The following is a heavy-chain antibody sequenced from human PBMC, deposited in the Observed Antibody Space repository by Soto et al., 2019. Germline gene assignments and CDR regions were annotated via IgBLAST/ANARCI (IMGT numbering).Heavy chain of an antibody. V-gene: IGHV3-11*01. J-gene: IGHJ2*01. CDR2: ISGNGRII. CDR1: GFIFSDYY. CDR3: VRRQEDYDLLTGYYMRYFDL. D-gene: IGHD3-9*01. Sequence: PGGSLRLSCATSGFIFSDYYMHWIRQAPGKGLEWISYISGNGRIIQYADYAKGRFTISRDNAQNSLYLQMNSLRAEDTFLYFCVRRQEDYDLLTGYYMRYFDLWGRGTLVTVSS.